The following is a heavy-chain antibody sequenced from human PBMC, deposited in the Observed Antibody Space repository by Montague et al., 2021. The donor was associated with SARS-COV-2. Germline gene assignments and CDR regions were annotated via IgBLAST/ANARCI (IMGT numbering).Heavy chain of an antibody. CDR2: ISWNSGSI. CDR3: AKDVRIGYGDHQNGFDY. V-gene: IGHV3-9*01. J-gene: IGHJ4*02. Sequence: SLRLSGAASGFTFDDYAMHWVRQAPGKGLEWVSVISWNSGSIGYADSVXVRFTISRDNAKNSLYLQMNSLRAEDTALYYCAKDVRIGYGDHQNGFDYWGQGTMVTVSS. CDR1: GFTFDDYA. D-gene: IGHD4-17*01.